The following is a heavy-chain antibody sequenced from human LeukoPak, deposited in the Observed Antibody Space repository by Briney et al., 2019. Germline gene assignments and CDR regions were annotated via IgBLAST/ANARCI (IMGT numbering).Heavy chain of an antibody. Sequence: GRSLRLSCAASRFTLDDYAMHWVRQAPGKGLEWVSGITWNSGRIDYVDSVKGRFTISRDNAKNSLYLQMNSLRAEDTALYYCARGRPITPYYFDYWGQGTLVTVSS. CDR3: ARGRPITPYYFDY. D-gene: IGHD3-10*01. CDR2: ITWNSGRI. CDR1: RFTLDDYA. V-gene: IGHV3-9*01. J-gene: IGHJ4*02.